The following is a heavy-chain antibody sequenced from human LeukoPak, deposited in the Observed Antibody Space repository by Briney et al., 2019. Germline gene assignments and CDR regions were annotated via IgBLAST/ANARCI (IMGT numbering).Heavy chain of an antibody. J-gene: IGHJ4*02. CDR3: ARGGTSVVILWPF. CDR2: INQDGSEQ. CDR1: GFTFNNYW. D-gene: IGHD4-23*01. Sequence: GGSLRLSCAASGFTFNNYWMVWVRQAPGKGLEWVANINQDGSEQYYVDSVKGRFTISRDNAKNSLFLQMNGLRAEDTSVYYCARGGTSVVILWPFWGQGTLVTVSS. V-gene: IGHV3-7*01.